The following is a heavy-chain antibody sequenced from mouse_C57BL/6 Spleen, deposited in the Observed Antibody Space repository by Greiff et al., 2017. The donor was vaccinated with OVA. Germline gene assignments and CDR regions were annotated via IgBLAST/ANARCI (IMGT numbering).Heavy chain of an antibody. Sequence: EVQRVESGGDLVKPGGSLKLSCAASGFTFTSYGMSWVRQTPDKRLEWVATISSGGSYTSYPDSVKGRFPISRDNAKNTLYLLMISLKSEDTAMYYCARQVLRYFDVWGTGTTVTVSS. CDR1: GFTFTSYG. V-gene: IGHV5-6*01. D-gene: IGHD1-1*01. CDR3: ARQVLRYFDV. J-gene: IGHJ1*03. CDR2: ISSGGSYT.